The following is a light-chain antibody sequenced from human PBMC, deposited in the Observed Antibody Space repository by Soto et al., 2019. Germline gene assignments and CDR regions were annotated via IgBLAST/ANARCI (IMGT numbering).Light chain of an antibody. J-gene: IGLJ1*01. Sequence: QSALTQPASVSGSPGHSITISCTGTGSDIGSYKYVSWYQQHPGKAPQLIIFEVNNRPSGVSDRFSGSKSGNTASLIISGLQAEDEADYYCASYTSISSLGVFGTGTKLTVL. CDR1: GSDIGSYKY. CDR3: ASYTSISSLGV. V-gene: IGLV2-14*03. CDR2: EVN.